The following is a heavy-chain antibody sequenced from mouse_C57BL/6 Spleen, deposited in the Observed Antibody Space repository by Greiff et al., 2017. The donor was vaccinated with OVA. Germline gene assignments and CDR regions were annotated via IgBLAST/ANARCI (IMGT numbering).Heavy chain of an antibody. CDR2: ISSDGSYT. CDR1: GFTFSSYG. D-gene: IGHD2-1*01. CDR3: ARRVYYGDAMDY. J-gene: IGHJ4*01. V-gene: IGHV5-6*01. Sequence: EVKVVESGGDLVKPGGSLKLSCAASGFTFSSYGMSWVRQTPATRLEWVAPISSDGSYTYSPASVKGRFTISRDNAKNTLYLQMSSLKSEDTAMYYCARRVYYGDAMDYWGQGASVTVSS.